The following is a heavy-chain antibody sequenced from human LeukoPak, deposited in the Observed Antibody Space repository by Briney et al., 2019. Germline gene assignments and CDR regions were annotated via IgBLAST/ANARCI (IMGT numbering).Heavy chain of an antibody. CDR2: IYYSGST. CDR3: ARGEIDVGLGALLGFDP. CDR1: GGSISSSSYY. Sequence: SETLSLTCTVSGGSISSSSYYWGWIRQPPGKGLEWIGSIYYSGSTYYHPSLKSRVTISVDTSKNQFSLKLSSVTAADTAVYSCARGEIDVGLGALLGFDPGGQGPLVTVSS. D-gene: IGHD1-26*01. J-gene: IGHJ5*02. V-gene: IGHV4-39*07.